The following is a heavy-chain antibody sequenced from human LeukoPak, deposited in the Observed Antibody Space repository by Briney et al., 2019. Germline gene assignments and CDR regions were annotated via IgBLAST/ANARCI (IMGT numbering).Heavy chain of an antibody. J-gene: IGHJ4*02. CDR3: ARVLSGSYSADY. Sequence: PGGSLRLSCAASGFTFSSYAMSWVRQAPGKGLEWVSAISGSGGSTYYADSVKGRFTISRDNSKNTLYLQMNSLRAEDTAVYYCARVLSGSYSADYWGQGTLVTVSS. V-gene: IGHV3-23*01. CDR2: ISGSGGST. CDR1: GFTFSSYA. D-gene: IGHD1-26*01.